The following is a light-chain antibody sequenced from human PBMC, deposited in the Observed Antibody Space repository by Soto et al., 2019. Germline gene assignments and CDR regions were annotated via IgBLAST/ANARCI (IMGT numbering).Light chain of an antibody. Sequence: QSVLTQPASVSGSPGQSIAISCTGTSSDVGGYDRVSWYQQHPDKAPTLMIYEVNKRPSGVSSRFSSSKSGNTASLTISGLQAEDEADYYCCSSVGSPNWVFGGGTKLTVL. CDR2: EVN. CDR3: CSSVGSPNWV. CDR1: SSDVGGYDR. V-gene: IGLV2-23*02. J-gene: IGLJ3*02.